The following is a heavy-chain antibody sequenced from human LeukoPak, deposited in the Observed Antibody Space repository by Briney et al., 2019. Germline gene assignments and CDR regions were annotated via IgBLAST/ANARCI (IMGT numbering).Heavy chain of an antibody. CDR2: INTEGSST. J-gene: IGHJ4*02. D-gene: IGHD2-15*01. Sequence: GGSLRLSCAASGFTFSSYWMHWVRQAPGQGLVWVSRINTEGSSTTYADSVKGRFTISRDNAKNTPYLQMHSLRAEDTAVYYCARTVVTAVDLVLFDSWGQGTLVTVSS. V-gene: IGHV3-74*01. CDR1: GFTFSSYW. CDR3: ARTVVTAVDLVLFDS.